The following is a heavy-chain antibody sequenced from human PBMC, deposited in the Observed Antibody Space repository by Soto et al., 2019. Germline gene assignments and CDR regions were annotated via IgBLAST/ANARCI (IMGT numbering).Heavy chain of an antibody. CDR2: LYGGDFGGGDTT. D-gene: IGHD3-22*01. Sequence: QPGGSLRLSCAASGFTVSSNYMSWVRQAPGKGLEWVSVLYGGDFGGGDTTYYRDSVKGRFTISRDNSKNTLYLQMNSLRAEDTAVYYCARPITYYYDSSGYYPRFDYWGQGTLVTVSS. V-gene: IGHV3-53*01. CDR3: ARPITYYYDSSGYYPRFDY. CDR1: GFTVSSNY. J-gene: IGHJ4*02.